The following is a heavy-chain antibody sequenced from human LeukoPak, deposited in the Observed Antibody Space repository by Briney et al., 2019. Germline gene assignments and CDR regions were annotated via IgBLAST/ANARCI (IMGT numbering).Heavy chain of an antibody. CDR2: ISSSGSTI. CDR3: ARLRYSGSYFSNY. Sequence: PGGSLRLSCAASGFTFSDYYMSWIRQAPGKGLEWVSYISSSGSTIYYADSVKGRFTISRDNAKNSLYLQMNSLGAEDTAVYYCARLRYSGSYFSNYWGQGTLVTVSS. D-gene: IGHD1-26*01. CDR1: GFTFSDYY. V-gene: IGHV3-11*01. J-gene: IGHJ4*02.